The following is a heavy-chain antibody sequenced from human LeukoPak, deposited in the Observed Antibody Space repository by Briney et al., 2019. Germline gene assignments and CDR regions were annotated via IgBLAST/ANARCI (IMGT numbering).Heavy chain of an antibody. D-gene: IGHD6-19*01. J-gene: IGHJ3*02. Sequence: PGGSLRLSCAASGFTFNTYAMSWVRQAPGKGLEWVSAISGSGDSTYYADSVKGRFTISRDNSKNTLYLQMNSLRAEDTAVYYCAKDSKQWLVPNDAFDIWGQGTMVTVSS. CDR1: GFTFNTYA. CDR2: ISGSGDST. CDR3: AKDSKQWLVPNDAFDI. V-gene: IGHV3-23*01.